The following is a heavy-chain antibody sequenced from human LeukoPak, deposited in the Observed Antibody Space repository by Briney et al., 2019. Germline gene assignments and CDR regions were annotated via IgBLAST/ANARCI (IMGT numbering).Heavy chain of an antibody. CDR3: ARYDSSGYYNYYYGMDV. CDR2: IYHSGST. V-gene: IGHV4-30-2*01. D-gene: IGHD3-22*01. J-gene: IGHJ6*02. Sequence: SQTLSLTCAVSGGSISSGGYSWSWIRQPPGTGLEWIGYIYHSGSTYYNPSLKSRVTISVDRSKNQFSLKLSSVTAADTAVYYCARYDSSGYYNYYYGMDVWGQGTTVTVSS. CDR1: GGSISSGGYS.